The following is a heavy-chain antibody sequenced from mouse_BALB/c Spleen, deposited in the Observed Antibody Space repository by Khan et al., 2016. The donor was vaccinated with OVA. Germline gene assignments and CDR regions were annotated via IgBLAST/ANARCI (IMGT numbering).Heavy chain of an antibody. CDR1: GFSLTTYG. J-gene: IGHJ3*01. Sequence: QVQLKESGLGLVAPSQSLSITCTVSGFSLTTYGVHWVRQPPGKGLEWLGVIWASGNTNYNSALMSRLSISKDNSKSQVFLKMNSLQTDDKAIYYCARDRNYYDYDGWFAYWGQGTLVTVSA. D-gene: IGHD2-4*01. CDR2: IWASGNT. CDR3: ARDRNYYDYDGWFAY. V-gene: IGHV2-9*02.